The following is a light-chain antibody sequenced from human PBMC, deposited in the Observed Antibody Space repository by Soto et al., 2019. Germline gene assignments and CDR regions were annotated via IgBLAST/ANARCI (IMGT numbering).Light chain of an antibody. CDR1: TNDVGGYNY. CDR2: EVS. V-gene: IGLV2-14*01. Sequence: VLTQPASVSVSPGQSITISCTGTTNDVGGYNYVSWYQQHPGKAPKLLIFEVSSRPSGVSNRFSGSKSGNTASLTISALQAEDEADYFCNSYTSSTSRPYVFGTGTKVTVL. CDR3: NSYTSSTSRPYV. J-gene: IGLJ1*01.